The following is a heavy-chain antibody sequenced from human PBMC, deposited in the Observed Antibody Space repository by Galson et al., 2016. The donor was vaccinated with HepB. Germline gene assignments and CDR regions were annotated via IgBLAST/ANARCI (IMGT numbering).Heavy chain of an antibody. CDR3: ARGVSYFDY. D-gene: IGHD2-8*01. J-gene: IGHJ4*02. V-gene: IGHV3-21*01. Sequence: WVRQAPGKGLEWVSSISFSSGDIYYADSLKGRFTISRDNAKNSLYLQMNSLRAEDTAVYYCARGVSYFDYWGQGTLVTVSS. CDR2: ISFSSGDI.